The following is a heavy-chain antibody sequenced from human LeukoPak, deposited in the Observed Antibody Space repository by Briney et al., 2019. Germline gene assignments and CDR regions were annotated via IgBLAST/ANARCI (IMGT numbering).Heavy chain of an antibody. Sequence: KPSETLLHACAVYGDPLRGSQCTTIRQPPGKGLEWIGEINHSGSTNYNPSLKSRVTISVDTSKNQFSLKLTSVTAADTAVYYCARVPERGCQVIFDPWGQGTLVTVSS. V-gene: IGHV4-34*01. CDR3: ARVPERGCQVIFDP. CDR1: GDPLRGSQ. J-gene: IGHJ5*02. D-gene: IGHD3-16*02. CDR2: INHSGST.